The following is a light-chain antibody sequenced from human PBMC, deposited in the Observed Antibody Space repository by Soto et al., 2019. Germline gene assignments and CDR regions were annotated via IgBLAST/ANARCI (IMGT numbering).Light chain of an antibody. V-gene: IGLV1-51*01. CDR2: DNH. Sequence: QSVLTQPPSVSAAPGQKVTISCSGSSSNIGNNYVSWYQQLPGATPKLLIYDNHKRPSGVPDRCSGSKSGTSATLGITGLQTGDEADYYCGKWDRSLSVVFGGGTKLTVL. CDR3: GKWDRSLSVV. CDR1: SSNIGNNY. J-gene: IGLJ2*01.